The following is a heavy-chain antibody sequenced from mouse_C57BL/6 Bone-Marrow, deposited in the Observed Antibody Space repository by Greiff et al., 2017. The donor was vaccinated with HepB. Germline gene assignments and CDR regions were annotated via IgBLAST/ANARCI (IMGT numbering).Heavy chain of an antibody. CDR1: GFSFTSYG. CDR2: IWSGGST. J-gene: IGHJ3*01. CDR3: GRPYYYGSSYVEFAD. Sequence: QVQLQQSGPGLVQPSQRLSITCTVSGFSFTSYGVHWVRQSPGKGLEWLGVIWSGGSTDYNAAFISRLSISKDNSTSQVFFKMNSLQADDTAIYYCGRPYYYGSSYVEFADWGQGTLVTVSA. V-gene: IGHV2-2*01. D-gene: IGHD1-1*01.